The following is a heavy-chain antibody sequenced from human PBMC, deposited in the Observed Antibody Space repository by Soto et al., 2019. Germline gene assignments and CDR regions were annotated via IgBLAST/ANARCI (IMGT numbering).Heavy chain of an antibody. CDR1: GFTFSSYG. Sequence: VQLVESGGGVVQPGRSLRLSCAASGFTFSSYGMHWVRQAPGKGLEWVAVISYDGSNKYYADSVKGRFTISRDNSKNTLYLQMNSLRAEDTAVYYCAKAGLEEVSWFDPWGQGTLVTVSS. V-gene: IGHV3-30*18. J-gene: IGHJ5*02. CDR2: ISYDGSNK. D-gene: IGHD3-10*01. CDR3: AKAGLEEVSWFDP.